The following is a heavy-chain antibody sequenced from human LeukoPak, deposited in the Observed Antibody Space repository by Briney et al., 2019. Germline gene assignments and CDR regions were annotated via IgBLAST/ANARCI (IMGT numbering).Heavy chain of an antibody. CDR1: GGFNTHYY. CDR3: ARDPGY. CDR2: IYHSGST. Sequence: PSETLSLTCSVSGGFNTHYYWTWMRQPPGKGLELIGYIYHSGSTKYNPSLNSRVSISVGTSKNHFSLKLSSVTAADTAVYYCARDPGYWGQGTLVTVSS. V-gene: IGHV4-59*01. J-gene: IGHJ4*02.